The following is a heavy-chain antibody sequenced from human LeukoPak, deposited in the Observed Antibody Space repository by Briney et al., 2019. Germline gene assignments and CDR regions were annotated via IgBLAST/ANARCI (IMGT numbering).Heavy chain of an antibody. CDR2: IYPGDSDT. V-gene: IGHV5-51*01. CDR3: ARRAVWGSLDAFDI. CDR1: GYSFTNYW. Sequence: PGESLKISCKASGYSFTNYWIAWVRPMPGRGLEWMGIIYPGDSDTRYSPSFQGQVTISVDKSISTAYLQWSSLKASHSAMYYCARRAVWGSLDAFDIWGPGTMVTVSS. J-gene: IGHJ3*02. D-gene: IGHD3-16*01.